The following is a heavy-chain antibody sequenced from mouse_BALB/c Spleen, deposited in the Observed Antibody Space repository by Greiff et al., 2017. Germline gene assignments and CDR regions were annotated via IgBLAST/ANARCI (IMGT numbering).Heavy chain of an antibody. Sequence: QVQLQQSGAELVRPGSSVKISCKASGYAFSSYWMNWVKQRPGQGLEWIGQIYPGDGDTNYNGKFKGKATLTADKSSSTAYMQLSSLTSEDSAVYFCATAMITAGYAMDYWGQGTSVTVS. V-gene: IGHV1-80*01. CDR1: GYAFSSYW. D-gene: IGHD2-4*01. CDR3: ATAMITAGYAMDY. CDR2: IYPGDGDT. J-gene: IGHJ4*01.